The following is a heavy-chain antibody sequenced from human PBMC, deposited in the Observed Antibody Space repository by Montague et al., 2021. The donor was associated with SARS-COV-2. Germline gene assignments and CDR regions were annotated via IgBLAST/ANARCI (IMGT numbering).Heavy chain of an antibody. V-gene: IGHV4-39*02. CDR2: IYYTGNT. CDR3: ARLKRYFDSSGSPSAFDF. CDR1: GGSITNNIDY. J-gene: IGHJ3*01. D-gene: IGHD3-22*01. Sequence: SETLSLTCTVSGGSITNNIDYWAWIRQPPGKGLEWIGSIYYTGNTYYXXXLKSRVTISVVTSKNHFTLKLSSVTAAETAVYYCARLKRYFDSSGSPSAFDFWGQGTKVTVPS.